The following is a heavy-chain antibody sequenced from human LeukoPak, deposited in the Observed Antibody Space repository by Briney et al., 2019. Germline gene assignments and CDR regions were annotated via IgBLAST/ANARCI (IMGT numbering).Heavy chain of an antibody. V-gene: IGHV1-8*01. Sequence: ASVKVSCKASGYTFTSYDINWVRQATGQGLEWMGWMNPNGGNTGYAQKFQGRVTMTRNTSISTAYMELSSPRSEDTAVYYCARGLAYYYDSSGYYFPYWGQGTLVTVSS. J-gene: IGHJ4*02. CDR2: MNPNGGNT. CDR3: ARGLAYYYDSSGYYFPY. D-gene: IGHD3-22*01. CDR1: GYTFTSYD.